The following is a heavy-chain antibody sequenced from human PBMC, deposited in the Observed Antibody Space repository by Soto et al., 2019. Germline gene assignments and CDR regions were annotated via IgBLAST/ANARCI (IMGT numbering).Heavy chain of an antibody. CDR1: GGSISSGGYY. CDR2: IYYSGST. J-gene: IGHJ5*02. Sequence: SETLSLTCTVSGGSISSGGYYWSWIRQHPGKGLEWIGYIYYSGSTYYNPSLKSRVTISVDTSKNQFSLKLSSVTAADTAVYYCARYHYHCWRGYYAPWFEPWGKGTLVT. D-gene: IGHD3-3*01. CDR3: ARYHYHCWRGYYAPWFEP. V-gene: IGHV4-31*03.